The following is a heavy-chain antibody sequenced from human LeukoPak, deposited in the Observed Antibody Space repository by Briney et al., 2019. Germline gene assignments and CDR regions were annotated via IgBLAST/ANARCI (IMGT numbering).Heavy chain of an antibody. Sequence: GASVKVSCKASGYTFTGYYMHWVRQAPGQGLEWMGWINPNSGGTNYAQKFQGGVTMTRDTSISTAYMELSRLRSDDTAVYYCARDLHIVLMVYAMGSDAFDIWGQGTMVTVSS. D-gene: IGHD2-8*01. V-gene: IGHV1-2*02. J-gene: IGHJ3*02. CDR1: GYTFTGYY. CDR2: INPNSGGT. CDR3: ARDLHIVLMVYAMGSDAFDI.